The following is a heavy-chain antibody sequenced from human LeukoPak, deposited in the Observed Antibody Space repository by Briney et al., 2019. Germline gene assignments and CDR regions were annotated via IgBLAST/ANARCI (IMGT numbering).Heavy chain of an antibody. Sequence: GGSLRLSCAASGFAFKTYVMTWVRQAPGKGLEWVSTIPTTGGSTYYADSVKGPFTISRDNSKNTLYLQMNSLRVEDTAVYYCAKVDCSSITCNKNFDYWGQGTLVTVSS. V-gene: IGHV3-23*01. D-gene: IGHD2-2*01. J-gene: IGHJ4*02. CDR3: AKVDCSSITCNKNFDY. CDR2: IPTTGGST. CDR1: GFAFKTYV.